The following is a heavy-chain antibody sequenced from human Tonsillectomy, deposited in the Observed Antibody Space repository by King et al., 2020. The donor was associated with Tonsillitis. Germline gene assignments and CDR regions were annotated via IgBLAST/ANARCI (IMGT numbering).Heavy chain of an antibody. CDR3: ARRLPLYYYYMDV. Sequence: VQLQESGPGLVKPSETLSLTCTVSGGSISSYYWSWIRQPPGKGLEWIGYIYYSGSTNYNPPLKSRVTISVDTSKNQFSLKLSSVTAADTAVYYCARRLPLYYYYMDVWGKGTTVTVSS. CDR2: IYYSGST. V-gene: IGHV4-59*08. D-gene: IGHD4-11*01. J-gene: IGHJ6*03. CDR1: GGSISSYY.